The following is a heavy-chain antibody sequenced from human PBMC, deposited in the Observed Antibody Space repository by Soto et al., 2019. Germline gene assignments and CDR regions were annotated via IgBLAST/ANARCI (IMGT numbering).Heavy chain of an antibody. CDR1: GGTFSSYA. D-gene: IGHD4-17*01. CDR3: ARGLSYGGTIDY. J-gene: IGHJ4*02. Sequence: GASVKVSCKASGGTFSSYAISWVRQAPGQGLEWMGGIIPIFGTANYAQKFQGRVTITADESTSTAYMELSSLRSEDTAVHYCARGLSYGGTIDYWGQGTLVTVSS. V-gene: IGHV1-69*13. CDR2: IIPIFGTA.